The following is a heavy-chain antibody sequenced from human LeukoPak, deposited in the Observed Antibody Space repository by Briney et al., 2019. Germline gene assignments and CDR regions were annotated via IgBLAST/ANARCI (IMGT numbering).Heavy chain of an antibody. Sequence: GGSLRLSCAASGFTFDDYAMHWVRQAPGKGLEWVSGISWNSGSIGYADSVKGRFTISRDNAKNSLYLQMNSLRAEDMAVYYCARARGSGSYYTTRDAFDIWGQGTMVTVSS. V-gene: IGHV3-9*03. CDR1: GFTFDDYA. CDR2: ISWNSGSI. CDR3: ARARGSGSYYTTRDAFDI. D-gene: IGHD3-10*01. J-gene: IGHJ3*02.